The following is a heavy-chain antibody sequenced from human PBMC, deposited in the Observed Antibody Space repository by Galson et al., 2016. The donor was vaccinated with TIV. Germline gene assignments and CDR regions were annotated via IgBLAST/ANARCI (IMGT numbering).Heavy chain of an antibody. CDR2: ISDSRTTI. Sequence: SLRLSCAASGFIFSSYSMNWVRQAPGKGLEWMSYISDSRTTIYYADSVQGRFTIYRDNAKNSLYLQMNGLRSEDTAVYYCAGVRFTGYGRFDYWGQGTLVIVSS. D-gene: IGHD5-12*01. CDR1: GFIFSSYS. CDR3: AGVRFTGYGRFDY. V-gene: IGHV3-48*04. J-gene: IGHJ4*02.